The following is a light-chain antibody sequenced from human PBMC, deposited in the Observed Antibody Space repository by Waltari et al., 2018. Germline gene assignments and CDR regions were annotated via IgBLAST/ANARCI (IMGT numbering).Light chain of an antibody. Sequence: EIMLTQSPATLSLSAGEGATLSCRASQSVSSYLAWYQQRPGQAPRFLIYDASNRATGIPARFSGSGSGTDFSLTISSLEPEDFAVYYCQQRNIWPPMYTFGQGTKLE. CDR2: DAS. CDR1: QSVSSY. CDR3: QQRNIWPPMYT. V-gene: IGKV3-11*01. J-gene: IGKJ2*01.